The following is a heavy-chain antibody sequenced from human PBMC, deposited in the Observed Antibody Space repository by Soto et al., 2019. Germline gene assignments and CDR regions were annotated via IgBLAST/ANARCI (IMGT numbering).Heavy chain of an antibody. Sequence: SETLSLTCAVYGGSFSGYYWSWIRQPPGKGLEWIGEINHSGSTNYNPSLKSRVTISVATSRNQFSLKLSSVTAADTAVDYCATAPGPRVVPAAMRGRGHYYYYMDVWGKGTTVIVSS. V-gene: IGHV4-34*01. CDR3: ATAPGPRVVPAAMRGRGHYYYYMDV. CDR1: GGSFSGYY. D-gene: IGHD2-2*01. CDR2: INHSGST. J-gene: IGHJ6*03.